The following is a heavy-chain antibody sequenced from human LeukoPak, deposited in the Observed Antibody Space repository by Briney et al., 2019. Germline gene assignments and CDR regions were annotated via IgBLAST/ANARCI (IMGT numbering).Heavy chain of an antibody. CDR3: ARSDEWSYGDPNRYYYGMDV. CDR1: GYTFTSYD. Sequence: ASVKVSCKASGYTFTSYDINWVRQATGQGLEWMGWMNPNSGNTGYAQKFQGRVTMTRNTSISTACMELSSLRSEDTAVYYCARSDEWSYGDPNRYYYGMDVWGQGTTVTVSS. D-gene: IGHD4-17*01. V-gene: IGHV1-8*01. CDR2: MNPNSGNT. J-gene: IGHJ6*02.